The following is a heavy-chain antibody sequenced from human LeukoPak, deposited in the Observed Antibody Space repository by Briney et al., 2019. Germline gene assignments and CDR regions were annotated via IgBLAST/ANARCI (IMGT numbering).Heavy chain of an antibody. J-gene: IGHJ5*02. V-gene: IGHV4-61*02. CDR1: GSSISSGSYY. Sequence: SQTLSLTCTVSGSSISSGSYYWSCIRQPAGKGLEWIGRIYTSGSTNYNPSLKSRVTISVDTSKNQFPLKLSSVTAADTAVYYCARGFRDENWFDPWGQGTLVTVSS. D-gene: IGHD3-10*01. CDR3: ARGFRDENWFDP. CDR2: IYTSGST.